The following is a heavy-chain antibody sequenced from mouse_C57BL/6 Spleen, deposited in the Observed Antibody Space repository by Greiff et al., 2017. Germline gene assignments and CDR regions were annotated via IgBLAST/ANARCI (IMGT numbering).Heavy chain of an antibody. CDR1: GFTFSDYG. D-gene: IGHD2-5*01. J-gene: IGHJ4*01. Sequence: EVMLVESGGGLVKPGGSLKLSCAASGFTFSDYGMHWVRQAPEKGLEWVAYISSGSSTIYYADTVKGRFTISRDNAKNTLFLQMTSLRSEDTAMYYCAAYYSNYEDAMDYWGQGTSVTVSS. V-gene: IGHV5-17*01. CDR3: AAYYSNYEDAMDY. CDR2: ISSGSSTI.